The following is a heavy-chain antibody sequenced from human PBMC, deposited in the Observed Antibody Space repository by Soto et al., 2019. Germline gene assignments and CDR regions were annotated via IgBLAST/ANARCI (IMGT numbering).Heavy chain of an antibody. D-gene: IGHD3-3*01. V-gene: IGHV3-15*01. J-gene: IGHJ4*02. CDR1: GFTISNAS. CDR2: LKSKTDGGTT. Sequence: GGPMRLSSAASGFTISNASMSWVRQAPGKGLEWVGRLKSKTDGGTTDYAAPVKGRFTISRDDSKNTLYLQMNSLKTEDTAVYYFTTYFVDFWSGRPAYYFDYWGQGTLVTVSS. CDR3: TTYFVDFWSGRPAYYFDY.